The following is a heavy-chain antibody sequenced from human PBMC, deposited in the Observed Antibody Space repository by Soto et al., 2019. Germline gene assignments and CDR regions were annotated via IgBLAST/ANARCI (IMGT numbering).Heavy chain of an antibody. J-gene: IGHJ4*02. V-gene: IGHV1-8*01. CDR3: ARSSTRYSGSYLLPFDY. CDR2: MNPNSGNT. Sequence: QVQLVQSGAEVKKPGASVKVSCKASGYTFTSYDINWVRQATGQGLEWMGWMNPNSGNTGYAQKFQGRVTMTRNTSIGTAYMELSSLRSEDTAVYYCARSSTRYSGSYLLPFDYWGQGTLVTVSS. CDR1: GYTFTSYD. D-gene: IGHD1-26*01.